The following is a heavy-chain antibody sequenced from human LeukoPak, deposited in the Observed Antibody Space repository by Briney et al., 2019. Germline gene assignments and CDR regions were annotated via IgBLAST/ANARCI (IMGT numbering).Heavy chain of an antibody. J-gene: IGHJ4*02. CDR1: GFTVSSYS. CDR2: ISSSSSYI. V-gene: IGHV3-21*01. D-gene: IGHD1-26*01. CDR3: AKLPGRAAGQDY. Sequence: GGSLRLSCAASGFTVSSYSINSVRQAPGKWLEWVSSISSSSSYIYYADSVKGRFTISRDNAENSLYLQMNSLRAEDTAVYYCAKLPGRAAGQDYWGRGTLVTVSS.